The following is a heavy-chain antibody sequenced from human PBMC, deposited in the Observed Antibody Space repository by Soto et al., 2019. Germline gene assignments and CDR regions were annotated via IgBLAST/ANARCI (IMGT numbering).Heavy chain of an antibody. J-gene: IGHJ6*03. CDR3: ARDREDDVRDFYYYMDV. V-gene: IGHV3-33*01. Sequence: QVQLVESGGGVVQPGRSLRLSCAASGFTFSSHGMHWVRQAPGKGLEWVAVVWYDGSNKYYADSVKGRFTISRDNSMNTLYLQMNPLRADDTAVYYCARDREDDVRDFYYYMDVWGKGTTGTVS. CDR2: VWYDGSNK. D-gene: IGHD1-26*01. CDR1: GFTFSSHG.